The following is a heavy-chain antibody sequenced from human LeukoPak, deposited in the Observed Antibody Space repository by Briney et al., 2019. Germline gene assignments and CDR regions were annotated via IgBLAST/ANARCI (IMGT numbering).Heavy chain of an antibody. CDR3: AREGGPYRPLDY. V-gene: IGHV4-4*07. Sequence: SETLSLTCTVSGGSISSYYWSWIRQPAGKGLEWIGRAHTSGSTNYNPSLKSRVTMSVDSSRNQFSLRVSSVTAADTAVYYCAREGGPYRPLDYSGQGTLVTVSS. J-gene: IGHJ4*02. CDR2: AHTSGST. CDR1: GGSISSYY.